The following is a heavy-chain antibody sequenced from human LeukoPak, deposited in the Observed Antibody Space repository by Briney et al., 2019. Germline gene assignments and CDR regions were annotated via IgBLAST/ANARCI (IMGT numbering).Heavy chain of an antibody. CDR1: GYTFTIYG. CDR3: ARDAITIFGVVTPFDP. D-gene: IGHD3-3*01. V-gene: IGHV1-18*01. Sequence: ASVKVSCKASGYTFTIYGISWVRQAPGQGLEWMGWISAYNGNTNYAQKLQGRVTMTTDTSTSTAYMELRSLRSHDTAVYYCARDAITIFGVVTPFDPWGQGTLVTVSS. J-gene: IGHJ5*02. CDR2: ISAYNGNT.